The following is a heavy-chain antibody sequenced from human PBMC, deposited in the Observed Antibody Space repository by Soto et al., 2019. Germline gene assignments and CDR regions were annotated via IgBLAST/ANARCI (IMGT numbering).Heavy chain of an antibody. Sequence: QVHLVQSGAEVKKPGASVKVSCKASGYTFTSYDITWVRQAPGQGLEWMGWISAHNGNTDYAQKLQGGVIVTRDTTSRTTYRELRRLISDDTAVYYCARGRYGDYWGQGALVTVSS. CDR2: ISAHNGNT. CDR3: ARGRYGDY. D-gene: IGHD1-1*01. J-gene: IGHJ4*02. V-gene: IGHV1-18*01. CDR1: GYTFTSYD.